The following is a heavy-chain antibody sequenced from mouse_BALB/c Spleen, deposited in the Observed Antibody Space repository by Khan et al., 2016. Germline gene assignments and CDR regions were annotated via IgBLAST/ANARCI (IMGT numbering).Heavy chain of an antibody. CDR3: AKERGNWYFDV. CDR2: IWRGGYT. CDR1: GFSLTSYG. Sequence: QVQLKESGPSLVQPSQSLSISCTVSGFSLTSYGVHWIRQSPGKGLEWLGVIWRGGYTDYNTPFMSRLSITRDNSKSQVFFKMNNLQADDTAIYFCAKERGNWYFDVWGAGTTVTVSS. J-gene: IGHJ1*01. V-gene: IGHV2-5-1*01.